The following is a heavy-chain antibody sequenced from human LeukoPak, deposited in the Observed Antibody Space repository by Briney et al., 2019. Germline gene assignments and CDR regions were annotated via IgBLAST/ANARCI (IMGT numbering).Heavy chain of an antibody. CDR2: INHSGST. V-gene: IGHV4-34*01. CDR3: ARAHPYYYDSSGYYGY. D-gene: IGHD3-22*01. Sequence: SETLSLTCAVYGGSFSGYYWSWIRQPPGKGLEWIGEINHSGSTNYNLSLKSRVTISVDTSKNQFSLKLSSVTAADTAVYYCARAHPYYYDSSGYYGYWGQGTLVTVCS. J-gene: IGHJ4*02. CDR1: GGSFSGYY.